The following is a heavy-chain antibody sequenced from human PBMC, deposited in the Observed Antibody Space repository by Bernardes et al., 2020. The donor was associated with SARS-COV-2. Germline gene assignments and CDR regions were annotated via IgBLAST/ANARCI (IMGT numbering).Heavy chain of an antibody. Sequence: SETLSLTCTVSGGSISTQSWNWIRQPPGKGLEWIGSFYNSGSTNYNPPLKNRVTISLDTSKNQFSLKLTSVTAADTAMYYCAISGWNGAPSEYYFYYGMDSWGQGTLVTVSS. D-gene: IGHD6-19*01. V-gene: IGHV4-59*11. CDR1: GGSISTQS. J-gene: IGHJ4*02. CDR3: AISGWNGAPSEYYFYYGMDS. CDR2: FYNSGST.